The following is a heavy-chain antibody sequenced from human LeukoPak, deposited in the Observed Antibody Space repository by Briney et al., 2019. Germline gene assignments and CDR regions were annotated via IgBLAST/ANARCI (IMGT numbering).Heavy chain of an antibody. CDR1: GFTFSSYA. V-gene: IGHV3-23*01. Sequence: PGGSLRLSCVASGFTFSSYAMSWVRQAPGKGLEWVSCISGSGGSTYYADSVKGRFTISRDNAKRSLYLQMNSLRDEDTAVYYCARDSPTTVIAPDHWGQGTLVTVSS. D-gene: IGHD4-23*01. J-gene: IGHJ4*02. CDR3: ARDSPTTVIAPDH. CDR2: ISGSGGST.